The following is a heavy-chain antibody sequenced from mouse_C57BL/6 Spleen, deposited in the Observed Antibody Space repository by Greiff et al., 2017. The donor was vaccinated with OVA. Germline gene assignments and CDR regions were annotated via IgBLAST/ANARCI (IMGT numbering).Heavy chain of an antibody. CDR3: ARSPYDYDEHYAIDY. D-gene: IGHD2-4*01. Sequence: QVQLQQPGAELVKPGASVKLSCKASGYTFTSYWMHWVKQRPGQGLEWIGMIHPNSGSTNYNEKFKSKATLTVDKSSSTSYMQLSSLNSEDSAVYYCARSPYDYDEHYAIDYWGQGTSVTVSS. V-gene: IGHV1-64*01. CDR1: GYTFTSYW. J-gene: IGHJ4*01. CDR2: IHPNSGST.